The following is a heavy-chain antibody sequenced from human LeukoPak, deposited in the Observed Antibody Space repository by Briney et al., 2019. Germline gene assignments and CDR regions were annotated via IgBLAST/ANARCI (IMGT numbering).Heavy chain of an antibody. V-gene: IGHV7-4-1*02. Sequence: ASVKVSCKASGYTFSSYYMHWVRQAAGQGLEWMGWINTNTGNPTYAQGFTGRFVFSLATSVRTAYLQISSLEAEDTAVYYCARVSDSSGYLFYLDYWGQGTLVTVSS. J-gene: IGHJ4*02. CDR2: INTNTGNP. D-gene: IGHD3-22*01. CDR1: GYTFSSYY. CDR3: ARVSDSSGYLFYLDY.